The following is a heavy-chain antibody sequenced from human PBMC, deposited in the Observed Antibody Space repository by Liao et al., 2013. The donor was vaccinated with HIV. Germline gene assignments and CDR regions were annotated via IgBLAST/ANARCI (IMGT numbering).Heavy chain of an antibody. J-gene: IGHJ3*02. Sequence: QVQLQESGPGLVKPSQTLSLTCTVSGGSISSGDYYWSWIRQPPGKGLEWIGYIYYSGSTYYNPSLKSRVTISVDTSKNQFSLKLSSVTAADTAVYYCAREVRFLEWSERNDAFDIWGQGDNGHRLF. D-gene: IGHD3-3*01. V-gene: IGHV4-30-4*08. CDR1: GGSISSGDYY. CDR2: IYYSGST. CDR3: AREVRFLEWSERNDAFDI.